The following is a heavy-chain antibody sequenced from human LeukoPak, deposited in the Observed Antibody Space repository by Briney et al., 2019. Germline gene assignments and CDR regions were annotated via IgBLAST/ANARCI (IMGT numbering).Heavy chain of an antibody. V-gene: IGHV3-30-3*01. Sequence: QAGGSLRLSCAASGFTFDDYAMHWVRQAPGKGLEWVAVISYDGSNKYYADSVKGRFTISRDNSKNTLYLQMNSLRAEDTAVYYCARDGVVPAAILRFLSGIYYYGMDVWGQGTTVTVSS. CDR2: ISYDGSNK. CDR3: ARDGVVPAAILRFLSGIYYYGMDV. J-gene: IGHJ6*02. CDR1: GFTFDDYA. D-gene: IGHD2-2*01.